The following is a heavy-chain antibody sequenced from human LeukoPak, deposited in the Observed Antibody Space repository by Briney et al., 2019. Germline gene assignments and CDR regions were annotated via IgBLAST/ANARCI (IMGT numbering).Heavy chain of an antibody. CDR1: GGSISSYY. CDR2: IYYSGST. J-gene: IGHJ6*02. CDR3: ARVHYYGSGSYYGNYYYYGMDV. D-gene: IGHD3-10*01. V-gene: IGHV4-59*12. Sequence: SETLSLTCTVSGGSISSYYWSWIRQAPGKGLEWIGYIYYSGSTNYNPSLKSRVTISVDTSKNQFSLKLSPVTAADTAVYYCARVHYYGSGSYYGNYYYYGMDVWGQGTTVTVSS.